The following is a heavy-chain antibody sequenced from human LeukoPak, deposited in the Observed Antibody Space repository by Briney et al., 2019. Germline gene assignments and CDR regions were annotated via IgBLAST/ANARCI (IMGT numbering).Heavy chain of an antibody. D-gene: IGHD3-10*01. J-gene: IGHJ4*02. CDR1: GFTFSTYA. CDR2: ISGSGSIT. CDR3: AKDKISSGSYYNPHSSNYFDY. Sequence: GGSLRLSCAASGFTFSTYAMSWVRQAPGKGLEWVSSISGSGSITYYADSVKGWFTISRDNSKNTLYLQMNSLRAEDTAVYYCAKDKISSGSYYNPHSSNYFDYWGQGTLVTVSS. V-gene: IGHV3-23*01.